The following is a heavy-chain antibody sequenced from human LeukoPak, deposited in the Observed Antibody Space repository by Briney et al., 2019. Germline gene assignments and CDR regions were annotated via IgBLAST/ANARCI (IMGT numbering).Heavy chain of an antibody. J-gene: IGHJ5*02. V-gene: IGHV4-59*01. Sequence: SETLSLTGTVSGGSISSYYWSWIRQPPGKGLEWIGYIYYSGSTNYNPSLKSRVTISVDTSKNQFSLKLSSVTAADTAVYYCARESGSFRGWFDPWGQGTLVTVSS. CDR2: IYYSGST. CDR1: GGSISSYY. CDR3: ARESGSFRGWFDP. D-gene: IGHD1-26*01.